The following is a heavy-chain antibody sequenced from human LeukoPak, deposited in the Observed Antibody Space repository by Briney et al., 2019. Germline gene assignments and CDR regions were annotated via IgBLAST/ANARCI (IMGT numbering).Heavy chain of an antibody. Sequence: PGGSLRLSCAASGFSFSTHDMHWVRQAPGKGLEWVAVISYDGSNEYYADSVKGRFTISRDSSENTLYLQMNSLRVEDTAVYYCARVGYYSSGPFSYFDYWGQGTLVTVSS. D-gene: IGHD3-10*01. CDR3: ARVGYYSSGPFSYFDY. CDR2: ISYDGSNE. J-gene: IGHJ4*02. CDR1: GFSFSTHD. V-gene: IGHV3-30-3*01.